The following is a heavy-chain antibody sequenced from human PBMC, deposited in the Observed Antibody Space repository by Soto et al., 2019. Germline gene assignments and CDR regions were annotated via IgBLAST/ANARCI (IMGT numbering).Heavy chain of an antibody. J-gene: IGHJ5*02. CDR1: GFSFTGYY. Sequence: GASVKVSCKASGFSFTGYYIHWLRQAPGQGLEWMGWINAHSGGTEYAQKFQGRVTLTRDTSIATAYLTLTSLTSDDTALYYCAKDLTRQLAYWLDPWGQGTPAPVYS. CDR3: AKDLTRQLAYWLDP. D-gene: IGHD3-16*01. V-gene: IGHV1-2*02. CDR2: INAHSGGT.